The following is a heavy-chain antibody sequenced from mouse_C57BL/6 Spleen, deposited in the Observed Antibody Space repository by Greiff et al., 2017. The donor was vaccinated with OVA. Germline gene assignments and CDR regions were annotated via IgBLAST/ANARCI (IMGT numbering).Heavy chain of an antibody. Sequence: EVQLQQSGPGLVKPSQSLSLTCSVTGYSITSGYYWNWIRQFPGNKLEWMGYISYDGSNNYNPSLKNRISITRDTSKNQFFLKLNSVTTEDTATYYCARGYYDYDGYWGQGTTLTVSS. CDR1: GYSITSGYY. CDR2: ISYDGSN. CDR3: ARGYYDYDGY. V-gene: IGHV3-6*01. D-gene: IGHD2-4*01. J-gene: IGHJ2*01.